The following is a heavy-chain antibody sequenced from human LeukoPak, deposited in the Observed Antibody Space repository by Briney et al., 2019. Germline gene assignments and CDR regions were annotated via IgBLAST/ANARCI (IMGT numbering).Heavy chain of an antibody. V-gene: IGHV3-33*01. Sequence: PGRSLRLSCAASGFTFSSYGMHWVRQAPGKGLEWVAVIWYDGSNKYYADSVKGRFTISRDNSKNTLYLQMNSLRAEDTAVYYCARESGSYCSGGSCYSYYFDYWGQGTLVTVSS. J-gene: IGHJ4*02. CDR2: IWYDGSNK. D-gene: IGHD2-15*01. CDR1: GFTFSSYG. CDR3: ARESGSYCSGGSCYSYYFDY.